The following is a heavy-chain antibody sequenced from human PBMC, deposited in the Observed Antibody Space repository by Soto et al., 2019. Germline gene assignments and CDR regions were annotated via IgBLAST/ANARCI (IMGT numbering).Heavy chain of an antibody. D-gene: IGHD3-10*01. J-gene: IGHJ3*02. CDR2: IYPGDSDT. V-gene: IGHV5-51*01. CDR3: ARRITGSHDAFDI. Sequence: GESLKISCKGSGYSFTSYWIGWVRQVPGKGLEWMGIIYPGDSDTRYSPSFQGKVTIAADKSISTAYLQWSSLKASDTAMYYCARRITGSHDAFDIWGQGTMVTVAS. CDR1: GYSFTSYW.